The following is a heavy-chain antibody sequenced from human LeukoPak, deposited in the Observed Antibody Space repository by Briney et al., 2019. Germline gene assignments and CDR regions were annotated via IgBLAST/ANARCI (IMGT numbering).Heavy chain of an antibody. D-gene: IGHD4-17*01. CDR1: GYTFTSYG. Sequence: GASVKVSCKASGYTFTSYGISWVRQAPGQRLEWMGWISAYNGNTNYAQKLQGRVTMTTDTSTSTAYMELRSLRSNDTAVYYCAAVTEPNYYYYGMDVWGQGTTVTVSS. CDR2: ISAYNGNT. J-gene: IGHJ6*02. CDR3: AAVTEPNYYYYGMDV. V-gene: IGHV1-18*01.